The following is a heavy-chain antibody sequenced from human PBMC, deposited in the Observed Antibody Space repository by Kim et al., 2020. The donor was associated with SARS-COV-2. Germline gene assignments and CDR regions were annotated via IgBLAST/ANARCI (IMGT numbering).Heavy chain of an antibody. CDR1: GFTFSSYG. CDR3: ATQLGYCSGGSCYSHFFDY. D-gene: IGHD2-15*01. CDR2: ISYDGSNK. J-gene: IGHJ4*02. V-gene: IGHV3-30*03. Sequence: GGSLRLSCAASGFTFSSYGMHWVRQAPGKGLEWVAVISYDGSNKYYADSVKGRFTISRDNSKNTLYLQMNSLRAEDTAVYYCATQLGYCSGGSCYSHFFDYWGQGTLVTVSS.